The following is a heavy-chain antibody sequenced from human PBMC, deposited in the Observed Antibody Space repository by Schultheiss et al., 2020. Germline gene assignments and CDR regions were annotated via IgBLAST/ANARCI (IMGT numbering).Heavy chain of an antibody. V-gene: IGHV4-34*01. D-gene: IGHD3-10*01. CDR3: ARVGGGDAFDI. CDR1: GGSFSGYY. CDR2: INHSGST. J-gene: IGHJ3*02. Sequence: SETLSLTCAVYGGSFSGYYWSWIRQPPGKGLEWIGEINHSGSTNYNPSLKSRVTISVDTSKNQFSLKLSSVTAADTAVYYCARVGGGDAFDIWGQGTTVTVSS.